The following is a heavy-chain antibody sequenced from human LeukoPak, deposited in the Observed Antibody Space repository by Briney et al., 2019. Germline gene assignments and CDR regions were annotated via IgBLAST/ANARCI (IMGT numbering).Heavy chain of an antibody. D-gene: IGHD5-12*01. CDR3: ARDRGHSGYDLYDY. CDR1: GFTVSSTY. V-gene: IGHV3-53*04. Sequence: PGGSLRLSCAASGFTVSSTYMSWVRQAPGKGLEGVSVIYSGGSTYYADSVKGRFTISRHNSKNTLYLQMNSLRAEDTAVYYCARDRGHSGYDLYDYWGQGTLVTVSS. J-gene: IGHJ4*02. CDR2: IYSGGST.